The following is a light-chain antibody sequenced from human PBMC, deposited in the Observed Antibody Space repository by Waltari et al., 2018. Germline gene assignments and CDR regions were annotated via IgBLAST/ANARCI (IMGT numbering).Light chain of an antibody. V-gene: IGLV2-14*03. CDR3: SSYTTSNTWV. Sequence: QSALTQPASVSGSPGQSITISCTGTSSDVGVHNYVSWYQQHPGKAPKLMIYAVNNRPAGVSDGFSVSRSCNTASLTISGLQAEDEADYYCSSYTTSNTWVFGGGTKLTVL. J-gene: IGLJ3*02. CDR2: AVN. CDR1: SSDVGVHNY.